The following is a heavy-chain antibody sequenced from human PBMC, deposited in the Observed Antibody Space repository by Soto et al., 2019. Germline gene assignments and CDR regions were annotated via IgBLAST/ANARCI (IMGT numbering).Heavy chain of an antibody. Sequence: SETLSLTCAVSGGSLSSSAYSLSWIRQPPGKGLEWIGFIYQSGSTYYNPSLKSRVTMSLDRPKNQFSLKLSSVTAADTAVYYCARELLFYDSDGFSWDDAFDIWGQGTMVT. CDR2: IYQSGST. V-gene: IGHV4-30-2*01. D-gene: IGHD3-22*01. CDR3: ARELLFYDSDGFSWDDAFDI. CDR1: GGSLSSSAYS. J-gene: IGHJ3*02.